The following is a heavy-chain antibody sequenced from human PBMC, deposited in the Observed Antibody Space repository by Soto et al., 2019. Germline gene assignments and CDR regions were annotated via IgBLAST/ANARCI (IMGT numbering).Heavy chain of an antibody. D-gene: IGHD1-26*01. CDR2: IYNTGST. Sequence: QVQLQEPGPRLVEPSQTLSLTCTVSGGSISSADYYWSWIRQPPGTGLEWIGHIYNTGSTYRNPSLQSRVPISVDMSKNQCSLKLSSVTAADTAVYYGARGSSGDKVDYWGQGTLVTVSS. CDR3: ARGSSGDKVDY. J-gene: IGHJ4*02. V-gene: IGHV4-30-4*01. CDR1: GGSISSADYY.